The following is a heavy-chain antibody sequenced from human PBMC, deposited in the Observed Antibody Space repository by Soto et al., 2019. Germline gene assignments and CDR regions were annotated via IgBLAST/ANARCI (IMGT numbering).Heavy chain of an antibody. D-gene: IGHD2-15*01. CDR1: GFTFSDYY. CDR3: ARGSTVVTGRGAFDI. Sequence: PGGSLRLSCAASGFTFSDYYMNWIRQAPGKGLEWVSYITSSGRTTYYADSVKGRFTISRDNSKNTLYLQMNSLRAEDTAVYYCARGSTVVTGRGAFDIWGQGTMVTVSS. CDR2: ITSSGRTT. J-gene: IGHJ3*02. V-gene: IGHV3-11*04.